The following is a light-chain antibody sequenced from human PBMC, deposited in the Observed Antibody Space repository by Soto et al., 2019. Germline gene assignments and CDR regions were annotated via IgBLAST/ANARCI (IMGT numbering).Light chain of an antibody. CDR2: EVS. CDR3: GSYTSSSNYV. V-gene: IGLV2-14*01. J-gene: IGLJ1*01. CDR1: IHYDF. Sequence: QSVLTQPASVSGSPGQSITISCTGYIHYDFVSWYQQHPGTAPKLVIYEVSNRPSGTSDRFSGSKSGHTASLTISGFQTEDEAVYYCGSYTSSSNYVFGTGTKVTVL.